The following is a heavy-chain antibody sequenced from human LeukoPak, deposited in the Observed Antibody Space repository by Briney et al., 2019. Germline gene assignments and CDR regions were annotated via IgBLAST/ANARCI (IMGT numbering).Heavy chain of an antibody. CDR3: AKDGPLCSGGSCYSDY. CDR1: GFTYTKHA. D-gene: IGHD2-15*01. CDR2: ISYDGSNK. J-gene: IGHJ4*02. V-gene: IGHV3-30*04. Sequence: GGSLRLSCAASGFTYTKHAMHWVRQAPGKGLEWVAVISYDGSNKKYADSVKGRFTISRDNSKNTLYLQMNSLRAEDTAVYYCAKDGPLCSGGSCYSDYWGQGTLVTVSS.